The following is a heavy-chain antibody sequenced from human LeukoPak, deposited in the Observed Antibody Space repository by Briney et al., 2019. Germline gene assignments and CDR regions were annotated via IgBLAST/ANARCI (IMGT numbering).Heavy chain of an antibody. CDR3: ARRFAEQWLDYFDY. J-gene: IGHJ4*02. CDR1: GYTFTGYY. CDR2: INPSVGST. D-gene: IGHD6-19*01. Sequence: PLASVKVSCKASGYTFTGYYMHWVRQAPGQGLEWMGLINPSVGSTSYAQKFQGRVTMTRDTSTSTFYMDLSSLRSEDTAVYYCARRFAEQWLDYFDYWGQGTLVTVSS. V-gene: IGHV1-46*01.